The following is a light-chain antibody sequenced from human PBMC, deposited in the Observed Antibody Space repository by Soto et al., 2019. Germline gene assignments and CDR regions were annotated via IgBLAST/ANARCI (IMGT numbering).Light chain of an antibody. Sequence: NFMLTQPHSVSESPGKTVTISCTGSSGSIANNYVQWYQQRPGSAPSTVIYEDDQRPSGVPDRFSGSIDSSSNSASLTISGLKSEDEGDYYCQSYDGTDYVVFGRGTKLTVL. V-gene: IGLV6-57*02. CDR2: EDD. J-gene: IGLJ2*01. CDR3: QSYDGTDYVV. CDR1: SGSIANNY.